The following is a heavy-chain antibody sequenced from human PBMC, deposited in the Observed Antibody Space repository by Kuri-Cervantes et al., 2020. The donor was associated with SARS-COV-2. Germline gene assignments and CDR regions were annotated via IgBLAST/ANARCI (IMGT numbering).Heavy chain of an antibody. V-gene: IGHV1-18*01. CDR3: ARDRPYYYDSSGYYYKTYGMDV. CDR1: GYTFTSYG. D-gene: IGHD3-22*01. CDR2: ISAYNGNT. J-gene: IGHJ6*02. Sequence: ASVKVSCKASGYTFTSYGISWVRQAPGQGLEWMGWISAYNGNTNYAQKLQGRVTMTTDTSTSTAYMELSRLRSDDTAVYYCARDRPYYYDSSGYYYKTYGMDVWGQGITVTVSS.